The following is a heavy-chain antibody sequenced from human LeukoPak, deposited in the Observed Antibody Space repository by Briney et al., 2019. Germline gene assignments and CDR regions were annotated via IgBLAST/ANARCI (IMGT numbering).Heavy chain of an antibody. Sequence: HPGGSLRLSCAASGFTFSSYAMHWVRQAPGKGLEWVAVISYDGSNKYYADSVKGRFTISRDNSKNTLYLQMNSLRVEDTAVYYCARNPGVGSSWYRLHYWGQGTLVTVSS. V-gene: IGHV3-30-3*01. D-gene: IGHD6-13*01. CDR2: ISYDGSNK. CDR1: GFTFSSYA. J-gene: IGHJ4*02. CDR3: ARNPGVGSSWYRLHY.